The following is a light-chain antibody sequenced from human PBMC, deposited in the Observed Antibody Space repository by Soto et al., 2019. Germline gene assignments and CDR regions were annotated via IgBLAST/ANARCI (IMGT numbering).Light chain of an antibody. Sequence: QSALTQPPSASGSPGQSVTISFTGTSSDVGAYKYVSWYQQYPGKAPKHRIYEVSKRHSGVRDRYSGSKSGITASLTVYGLQAEAEADYYCTSYVGRDIWVFGGGTELTVL. V-gene: IGLV2-8*01. CDR2: EVS. CDR1: SSDVGAYKY. CDR3: TSYVGRDIWV. J-gene: IGLJ3*02.